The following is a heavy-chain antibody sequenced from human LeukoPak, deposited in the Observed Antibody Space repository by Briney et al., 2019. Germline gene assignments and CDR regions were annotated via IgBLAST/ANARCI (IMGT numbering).Heavy chain of an antibody. D-gene: IGHD6-19*01. CDR1: GGSISSYY. CDR3: ARDKPWYSSGWVLHKTTSNWFDP. CDR2: IYTSGST. J-gene: IGHJ5*02. Sequence: PSETLSLTCTVSGGSISSYYWSWIRQPAGKGLEWIGRIYTSGSTNYNPSLKSRVTMSVDTSKNQFSLKLSSVTAADTAVYYCARDKPWYSSGWVLHKTTSNWFDPWGQGTLVTVSS. V-gene: IGHV4-4*07.